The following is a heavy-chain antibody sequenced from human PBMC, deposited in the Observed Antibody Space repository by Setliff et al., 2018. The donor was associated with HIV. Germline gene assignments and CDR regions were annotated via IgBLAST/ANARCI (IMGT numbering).Heavy chain of an antibody. V-gene: IGHV1-8*02. Sequence: ASVKVSCKTSGYTFNNYDINWVRQATGQGFEWMGWMNPYSGNTGFAQSLQGRVTLTTDTSTNTAYMEMRTLRSDDTAVYYCVRGVTRDISGYYRDEYFQHWGQGTPVTVSS. CDR1: GYTFNNYD. CDR3: VRGVTRDISGYYRDEYFQH. J-gene: IGHJ1*01. D-gene: IGHD3-22*01. CDR2: MNPYSGNT.